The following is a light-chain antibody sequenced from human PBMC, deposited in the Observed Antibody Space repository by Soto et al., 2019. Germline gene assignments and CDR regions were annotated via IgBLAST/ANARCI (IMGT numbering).Light chain of an antibody. CDR2: RNN. J-gene: IGLJ1*01. CDR1: TSNIGNHY. CDR3: ATWDDILRGNV. Sequence: QXVLTQPPSASGTPGQMVSISCSGSTSNIGNHYVFWYQHLPGTAPKLLIFRNNQRPSGVPDRFSGSGSGNSASLAISGLRSEDDADYYCATWDDILRGNVFGTGTKSPS. V-gene: IGLV1-47*01.